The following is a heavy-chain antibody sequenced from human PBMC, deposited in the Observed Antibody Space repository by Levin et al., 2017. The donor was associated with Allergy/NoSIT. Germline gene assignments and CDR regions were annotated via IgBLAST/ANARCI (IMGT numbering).Heavy chain of an antibody. D-gene: IGHD2-2*01. J-gene: IGHJ6*02. V-gene: IGHV1-18*01. CDR3: ARDQDIVVVPAAVYYYYYGMDV. CDR1: GYTFTSYG. CDR2: ISAYNGNT. Sequence: GESLKISCKASGYTFTSYGISWVRQAPGQGLEWMGWISAYNGNTNYAQKLQGRVTMTTDTSTSTAYMELRSLRSDDTAVYYCARDQDIVVVPAAVYYYYYGMDVWGQGTTVTVSS.